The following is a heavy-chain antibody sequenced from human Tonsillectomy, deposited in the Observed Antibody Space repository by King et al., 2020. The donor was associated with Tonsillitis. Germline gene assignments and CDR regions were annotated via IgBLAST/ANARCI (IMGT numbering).Heavy chain of an antibody. CDR1: GASISNNNW. CDR2: IYHSGNT. CDR3: ARGVPELRGNSFDP. V-gene: IGHV4-4*02. Sequence: QLQESGPRLVTPSGTLSLTCTISGASISNNNWWSWVRQSPGKGLEWSGEIYHSGNTNYNPSLKNRVTISLKTSKNEISVKMNFVTAADTAIYYCARGVPELRGNSFDPWGQGTLVTVSS. J-gene: IGHJ5*02. D-gene: IGHD1-14*01.